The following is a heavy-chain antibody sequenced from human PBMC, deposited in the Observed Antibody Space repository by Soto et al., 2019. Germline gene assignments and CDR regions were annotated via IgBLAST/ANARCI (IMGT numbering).Heavy chain of an antibody. Sequence: EVHLVESGGGLVQPGGSLRLSCAVSGFTFSRHWMHWVRQAPGKGLQWVSRINTDGSGTNYADSVEGRFTISRDNTKNTLYLQMNSLRDEDTAQYYCVRGTSDWYGVDFWGQGTLVTVSS. V-gene: IGHV3-74*01. CDR2: INTDGSGT. CDR1: GFTFSRHW. J-gene: IGHJ4*02. D-gene: IGHD3-10*01. CDR3: VRGTSDWYGVDF.